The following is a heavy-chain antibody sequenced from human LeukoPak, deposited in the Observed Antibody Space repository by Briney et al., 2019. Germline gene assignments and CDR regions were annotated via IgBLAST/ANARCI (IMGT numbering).Heavy chain of an antibody. J-gene: IGHJ4*02. V-gene: IGHV3-53*01. CDR1: GLTVSSSY. CDR2: IYSGANT. CDR3: ARGGSGSYYHLDY. Sequence: GGSLRLSCAASGLTVSSSYMSWVRQPPGKGLEWVSVIYSGANTYYADSVKGRFTISRDTSKNTLYLQMNSLTAEDTAVYYCARGGSGSYYHLDYWGQGTLVTVSS. D-gene: IGHD3-10*01.